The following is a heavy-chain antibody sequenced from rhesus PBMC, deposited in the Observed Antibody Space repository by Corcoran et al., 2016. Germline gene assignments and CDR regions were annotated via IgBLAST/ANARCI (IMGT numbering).Heavy chain of an antibody. Sequence: EVQLVVSGGGLSKPGGSLRLTCAASGFTFRDYYMHWVLQSSGKGLEWVSSISNGGGSTDYADSVKGRFTISRENAKNTLYLQMDSLRAEDTAVYYCAKSSYYGSKTYYFDYWGQGVLVTVSS. J-gene: IGHJ4*01. D-gene: IGHD4-29*01. CDR3: AKSSYYGSKTYYFDY. CDR1: GFTFRDYY. CDR2: ISNGGGST. V-gene: IGHV3-59*01.